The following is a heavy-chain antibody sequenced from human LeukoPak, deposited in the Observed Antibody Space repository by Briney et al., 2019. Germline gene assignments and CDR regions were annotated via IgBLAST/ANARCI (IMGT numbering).Heavy chain of an antibody. CDR3: AKDRSSGWFGSDAFDI. V-gene: IGHV3-30*18. CDR1: GFTFSSYG. D-gene: IGHD6-19*01. CDR2: ISYDGSNK. Sequence: PGGSLRLSCAASGFTFSSYGIHWVRQAPGKGLEWVAVISYDGSNKYYADSVKGRFTISRDNSKNTLYLQMNSLRAEDTAVYYCAKDRSSGWFGSDAFDIWGQGTMVTVSS. J-gene: IGHJ3*02.